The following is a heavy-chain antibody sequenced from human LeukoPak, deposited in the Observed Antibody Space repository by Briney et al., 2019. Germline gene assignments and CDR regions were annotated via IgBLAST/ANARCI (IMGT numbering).Heavy chain of an antibody. V-gene: IGHV1-69*13. J-gene: IGHJ5*02. CDR3: ARVGVTGSSSRDWFGP. CDR2: IIPIFGTA. CDR1: GGTFSSYA. Sequence: SVKVSCKASGGTFSSYAISWVRQAPGQGLEWMGGIIPIFGTANYAQKFQGRVTITADESTSTAYMELSSLRSEDTAVYYCARVGVTGSSSRDWFGPWGQGTLVTVSS. D-gene: IGHD6-6*01.